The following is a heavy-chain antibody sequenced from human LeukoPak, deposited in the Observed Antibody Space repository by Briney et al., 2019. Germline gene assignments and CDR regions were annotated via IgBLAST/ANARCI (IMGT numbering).Heavy chain of an antibody. J-gene: IGHJ6*02. CDR2: IKQDGSEK. V-gene: IGHV3-7*02. D-gene: IGHD6-13*01. Sequence: GGSLRLSCAASGFTFSSYWMSWVRQAPGKGLEWVANIKQDGSEKYYVDSVKGRFTISRDNAKTSLYLQMNSLRAEDTAVYYCARNDGYSSSWYYYYYYGMDVWGQGTTVTVSS. CDR3: ARNDGYSSSWYYYYYYGMDV. CDR1: GFTFSSYW.